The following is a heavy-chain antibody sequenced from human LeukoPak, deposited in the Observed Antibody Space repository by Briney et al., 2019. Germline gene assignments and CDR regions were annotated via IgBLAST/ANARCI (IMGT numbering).Heavy chain of an antibody. CDR2: VYYSGST. V-gene: IGHV4-59*08. J-gene: IGHJ4*02. CDR1: GGSISSYY. D-gene: IGHD6-19*01. CDR3: ARQLPGMTVAGLDY. Sequence: SETLSLTCTVSGGSISSYYWSWIRQPPGKGLEWIGYVYYSGSTNHNPSLKSRVTISVDTSKNQFSLKLTSVTAADTAVYYCARQLPGMTVAGLDYWGQGTLVTVSS.